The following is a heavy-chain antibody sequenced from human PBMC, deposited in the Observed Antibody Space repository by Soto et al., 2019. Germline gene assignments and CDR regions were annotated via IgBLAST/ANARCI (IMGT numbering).Heavy chain of an antibody. CDR3: ARGRYSYGDAFDI. J-gene: IGHJ3*02. CDR2: INHNSGGT. D-gene: IGHD5-18*01. V-gene: IGHV1-2*02. CDR1: GYTFTGYY. Sequence: ASVKVSCKASGYTFTGYYMHWVRQAPGQGLEWMGWINHNSGGTNYAQKFQVRVTMTRDTSISTAYMELSRLRSDDTAVYYCARGRYSYGDAFDIWGQGTMVTVSS.